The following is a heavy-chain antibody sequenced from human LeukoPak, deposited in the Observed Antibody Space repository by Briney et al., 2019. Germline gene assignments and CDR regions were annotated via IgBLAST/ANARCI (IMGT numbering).Heavy chain of an antibody. J-gene: IGHJ4*02. Sequence: XLEWIGYSHYSGTSYYSTSLKSRIAISIDTSKNQFSLKLSSVTAADTAVYYCARDGPTSVLWGQGTLVTVSS. CDR2: SHYSGTS. V-gene: IGHV4-31*02. CDR3: ARDGPTSVL. D-gene: IGHD1-1*01.